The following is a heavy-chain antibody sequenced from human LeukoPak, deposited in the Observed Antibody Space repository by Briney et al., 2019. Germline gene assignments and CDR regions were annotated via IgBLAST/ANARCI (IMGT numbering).Heavy chain of an antibody. CDR3: ARQEARNYYYEGLDY. D-gene: IGHD3-22*01. Sequence: GRSLRLSCVASGFRFSGYAIHWVRQAPGKGLEWVALISYNGGRKDYADSVKGRFTIDRDNSKNTVYLQMNSLRPDDTAIYFCARQEARNYYYEGLDYWGQGNLVTVSS. CDR1: GFRFSGYA. V-gene: IGHV3-30*04. J-gene: IGHJ4*02. CDR2: ISYNGGRK.